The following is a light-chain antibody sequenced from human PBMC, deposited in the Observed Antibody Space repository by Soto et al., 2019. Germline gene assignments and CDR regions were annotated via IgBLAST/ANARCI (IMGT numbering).Light chain of an antibody. CDR1: QGIRND. Sequence: AIQMTQPPSSLSASVGDRVSITCRASQGIRNDLVLYQQKSGKAPKVLIYAASSLQDGVPSRFSGSGSGTDFTLTISSLQPEDFATYYCQKYNNAPRWTFGQGTKVDIK. CDR3: QKYNNAPRWT. V-gene: IGKV1-6*01. J-gene: IGKJ1*01. CDR2: AAS.